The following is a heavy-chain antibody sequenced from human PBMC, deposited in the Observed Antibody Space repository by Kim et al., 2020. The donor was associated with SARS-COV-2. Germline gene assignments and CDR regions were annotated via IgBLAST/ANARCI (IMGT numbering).Heavy chain of an antibody. Sequence: AGNGNTKYSQKFQGRFTITRDTSASTAYMELSSLRSEDTAVYYCVRWSDYWGQGTLVTVSS. CDR3: VRWSDY. V-gene: IGHV1-3*01. J-gene: IGHJ4*02. CDR2: AGNGNT.